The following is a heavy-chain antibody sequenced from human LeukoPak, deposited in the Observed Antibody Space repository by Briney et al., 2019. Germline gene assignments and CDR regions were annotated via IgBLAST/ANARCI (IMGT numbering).Heavy chain of an antibody. Sequence: SETLSLTCTVSDGSISSSSYYWGWIRQPPGKGLEWIGTINYSGNTFYNPSLKSRGTISVDTSKNQFSLKLSAVTASDTAVYYCARQVGDLRSSGSYYHYYYYYYYMDVWGQGTTVTISS. CDR2: INYSGNT. CDR3: ARQVGDLRSSGSYYHYYYYYYYMDV. D-gene: IGHD3-10*01. CDR1: DGSISSSSYY. V-gene: IGHV4-39*01. J-gene: IGHJ6*03.